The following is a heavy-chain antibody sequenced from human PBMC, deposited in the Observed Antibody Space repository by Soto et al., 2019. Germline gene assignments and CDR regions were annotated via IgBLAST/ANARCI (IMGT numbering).Heavy chain of an antibody. CDR2: IIPIFGTA. Sequence: QVQLVQSGAEVKKPGSSVKVSCKASGGTFSSYAISWVRQAPGQGLEWMGGIIPIFGTANYAQKFQGRVTITADESTSTAYMELSSLRSEDTAVYYCARGEGIFGVVTVYWYFDLWGRGTLVTVSS. CDR3: ARGEGIFGVVTVYWYFDL. D-gene: IGHD3-3*01. CDR1: GGTFSSYA. V-gene: IGHV1-69*01. J-gene: IGHJ2*01.